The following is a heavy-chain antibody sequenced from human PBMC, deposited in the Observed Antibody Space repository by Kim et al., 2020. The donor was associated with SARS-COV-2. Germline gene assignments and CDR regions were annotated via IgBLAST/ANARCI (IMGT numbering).Heavy chain of an antibody. CDR2: ISSSGSAI. Sequence: GGSLRLSCAASGFTFSSYEMNWVRQAPGKGLEWISYISSSGSAIYYADSVKGRFTISRDNAKNSLYLQMNSLRAEDTAVYYCARDERQPLRYWDVWGKGTTSTSSS. CDR1: GFTFSSYE. D-gene: IGHD2-15*01. J-gene: IGHJ6*03. V-gene: IGHV3-48*03. CDR3: ARDERQPLRYWDV.